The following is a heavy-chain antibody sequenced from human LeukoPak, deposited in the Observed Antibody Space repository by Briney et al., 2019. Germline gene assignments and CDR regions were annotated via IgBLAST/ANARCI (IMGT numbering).Heavy chain of an antibody. CDR1: GGSISSYY. D-gene: IGHD3-10*01. CDR3: ARGYDSGIYGWFAP. Sequence: PSETLSLTCIVAGGSISSYYGIWIRQPPGKGLEGIGHISHSGSTNYNPSLQSRVTISVDTSKKQFSLKLNSVTAADTAVYYCARGYDSGIYGWFAPWGQGTLVTVSS. J-gene: IGHJ5*02. V-gene: IGHV4-59*01. CDR2: ISHSGST.